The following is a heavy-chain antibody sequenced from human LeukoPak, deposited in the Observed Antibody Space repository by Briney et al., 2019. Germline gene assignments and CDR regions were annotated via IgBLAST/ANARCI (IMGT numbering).Heavy chain of an antibody. CDR1: GFTISTFD. Sequence: GGSLRLSCVASGFTISTFDMNWVRQAPGKGLEWVSYISSSSSSIYYADSVKGRFTISRDNAKNSLYLQMNSLRVEDTAVYYCARDNWIEAHYFDYWGQGTLVTVSS. V-gene: IGHV3-48*01. J-gene: IGHJ4*02. D-gene: IGHD1-20*01. CDR3: ARDNWIEAHYFDY. CDR2: ISSSSSSI.